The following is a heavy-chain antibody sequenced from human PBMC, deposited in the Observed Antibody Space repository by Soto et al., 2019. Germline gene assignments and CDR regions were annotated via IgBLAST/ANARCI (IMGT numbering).Heavy chain of an antibody. V-gene: IGHV4-31*03. CDR3: ARHHDS. CDR2: IYYSGCS. Sequence: SQTLSLTCTVSGGSISGRGCYWIWNRKPPGKGLKWIGYIYYSGCSYYNPSLKSRVSISAATSTNQFSLNVFSVTVAYAAVRYFARHHDSWGQGTLVTVS. CDR1: GGSISGRGCY. J-gene: IGHJ4*02.